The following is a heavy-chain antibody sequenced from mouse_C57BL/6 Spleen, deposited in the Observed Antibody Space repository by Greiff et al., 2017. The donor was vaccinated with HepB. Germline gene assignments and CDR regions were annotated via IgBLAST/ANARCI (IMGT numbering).Heavy chain of an antibody. CDR2: IYPSDSET. CDR1: GYTFTSYW. J-gene: IGHJ2*01. CDR3: ARSYYSNFYFDY. Sequence: QVQLQQPGAELVRPGSSVKLSCKASGYTFTSYWMDWVKQRPGQGLEWIGNIYPSDSETHYNQKFKDKATLTVDKSSSTAYMQLSSLTSEDSAVYYWARSYYSNFYFDYWGQGTTLTVSS. V-gene: IGHV1-61*01. D-gene: IGHD2-5*01.